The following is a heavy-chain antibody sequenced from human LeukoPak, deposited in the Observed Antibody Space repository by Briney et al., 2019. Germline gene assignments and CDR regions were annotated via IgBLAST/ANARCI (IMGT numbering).Heavy chain of an antibody. CDR3: ARDLVIGGYCGSNWFDP. CDR1: GYTFTSYG. CDR2: ISAYNGNT. V-gene: IGHV1-18*01. D-gene: IGHD3-10*01. Sequence: ASVKVSCKASGYTFTSYGISWVRQAPGQGLEWMGWISAYNGNTNYAQKLQGRVTMTTDTSTSTAYMELRSLRSDDTAVYYCARDLVIGGYCGSNWFDPWGQGTLVTVSS. J-gene: IGHJ5*02.